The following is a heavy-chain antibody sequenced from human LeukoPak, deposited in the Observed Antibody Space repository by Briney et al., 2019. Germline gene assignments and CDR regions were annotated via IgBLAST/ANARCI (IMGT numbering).Heavy chain of an antibody. CDR1: GFTFSSYG. Sequence: RGSLRLSCAASGFTFSSYGTHWVRQAPGKGLEWVAFIRYDGSNKYYADSVKGPFTISRDNSKNTLYLKMNSLRAEDTAVYYCTKGYYYMDVWGKGTTVTVSS. J-gene: IGHJ6*03. CDR3: TKGYYYMDV. V-gene: IGHV3-30*02. CDR2: IRYDGSNK.